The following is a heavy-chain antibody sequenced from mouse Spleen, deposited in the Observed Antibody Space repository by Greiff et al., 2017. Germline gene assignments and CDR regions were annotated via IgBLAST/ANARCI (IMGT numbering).Heavy chain of an antibody. CDR1: GYSFTSYY. Sequence: QVQLQQSGPELVKPGASVKISCKASGYSFTSYYIHWVKQRPGQGLEWIGWIYPGSGNTKYNEKFKGKATLTADTSSSTAYMQLSSLTSEDSAVYYCARDYDYAFDYWGQGTTLTVSS. D-gene: IGHD2-4*01. V-gene: IGHV1-66*01. J-gene: IGHJ2*01. CDR3: ARDYDYAFDY. CDR2: IYPGSGNT.